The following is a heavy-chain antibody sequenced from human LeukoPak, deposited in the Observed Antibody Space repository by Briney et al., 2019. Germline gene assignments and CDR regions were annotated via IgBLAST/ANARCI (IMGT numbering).Heavy chain of an antibody. CDR3: AKARFLDFDY. J-gene: IGHJ4*02. CDR2: ISGSGGST. V-gene: IGHV3-23*01. Sequence: PGGSLRLSCVVSGFTFSSYAMSWVRQAPGKGLEWVSAISGSGGSTYYAGSVKGRFTISRDNSKNTLYLQMNSLRAEDTAVYYCAKARFLDFDYWGQGTLVTVSS. CDR1: GFTFSSYA. D-gene: IGHD3-3*01.